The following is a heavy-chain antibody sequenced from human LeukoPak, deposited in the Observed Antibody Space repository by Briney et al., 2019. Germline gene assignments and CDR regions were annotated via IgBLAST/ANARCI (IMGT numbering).Heavy chain of an antibody. V-gene: IGHV2-70*04. D-gene: IGHD4-23*01. CDR1: GFSLSTTAMR. J-gene: IGHJ4*02. CDR3: ARETYGGYFDY. Sequence: ESGPTLVNPTQTLTLTCTFSGFSLSTTAMRVSWIRQPPGKALEWLARIDWEDDKFYSTSLKTRLTISKDTSKNQVVLTMTNMDPVDTATYYCARETYGGYFDYWGQGTPVTVSS. CDR2: IDWEDDK.